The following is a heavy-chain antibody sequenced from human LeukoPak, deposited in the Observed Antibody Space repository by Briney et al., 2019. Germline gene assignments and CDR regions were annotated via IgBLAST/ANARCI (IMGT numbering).Heavy chain of an antibody. J-gene: IGHJ4*02. V-gene: IGHV3-30*03. D-gene: IGHD3-9*01. Sequence: QPGRSLRLSCAASGFTFSSYGMHWVRQAPGKGLEWVAVISYDGSNKYYADSVKGRFTISRDNSKNTLYLQMNSLRAEDTAVYYCARGGYDILTGYYWGQGTLVTVSS. CDR1: GFTFSSYG. CDR3: ARGGYDILTGYY. CDR2: ISYDGSNK.